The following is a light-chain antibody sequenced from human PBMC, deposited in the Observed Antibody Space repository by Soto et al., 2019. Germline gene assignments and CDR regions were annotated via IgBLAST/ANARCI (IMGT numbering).Light chain of an antibody. J-gene: IGLJ2*01. CDR2: SNN. CDR1: SSNIGTNY. V-gene: IGLV1-47*02. Sequence: QSVLTQPPSASGTPGQRVTISCSGSSSNIGTNYVYWYQQVPGTAPKLLIYSNNQRPSGVPDRFSGSKSGTSASLAIRGLRSEDEADYYCSSYADRNNLVFGGGTKLTVL. CDR3: SSYADRNNLV.